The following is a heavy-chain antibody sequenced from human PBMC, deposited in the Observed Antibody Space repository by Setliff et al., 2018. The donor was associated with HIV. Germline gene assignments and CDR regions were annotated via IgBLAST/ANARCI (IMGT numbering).Heavy chain of an antibody. Sequence: SETLSLTCAVSGVSVSSPSYYWGWIRQPPGKGLEWIGSVYNSGITLKNPSLKSRVSISVDRSGNQFSLRLTSVTAADTAVYYCATCRHRPSNWFDPWGQGTVVTVSS. CDR1: GVSVSSPSYY. CDR3: ATCRHRPSNWFDP. CDR2: VYNSGIT. J-gene: IGHJ5*02. V-gene: IGHV4-39*07.